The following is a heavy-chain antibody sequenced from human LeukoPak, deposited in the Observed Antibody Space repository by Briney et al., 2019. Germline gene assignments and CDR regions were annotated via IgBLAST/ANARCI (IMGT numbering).Heavy chain of an antibody. D-gene: IGHD2-15*01. J-gene: IGHJ4*02. CDR2: INPNSGGT. Sequence: ASVKVSCKASGYTLTDYYMHWVRQAPGQGLEWMGRINPNSGGTNYAQKFQGRVTMTRDTSISTAYMELSSLRSEDTAVYYCARDGTKQDTAYYWGQGTLVTVSS. V-gene: IGHV1-2*06. CDR3: ARDGTKQDTAYY. CDR1: GYTLTDYY.